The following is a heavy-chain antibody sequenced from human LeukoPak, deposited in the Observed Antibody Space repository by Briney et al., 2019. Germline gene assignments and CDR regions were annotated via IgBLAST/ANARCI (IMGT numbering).Heavy chain of an antibody. J-gene: IGHJ6*02. CDR1: GFTFSIYW. V-gene: IGHV3-7*03. Sequence: PGGSLRLSCAASGFTFSIYWMTWVRQAPGKGLEWVANIKQDGSEKDYVDSVKGRFTISRDNAKNSLYLQMNSLRAEDTALYYCAKGLRYFDYYYMDVWGQGTTVTVSS. CDR3: AKGLRYFDYYYMDV. D-gene: IGHD3-9*01. CDR2: IKQDGSEK.